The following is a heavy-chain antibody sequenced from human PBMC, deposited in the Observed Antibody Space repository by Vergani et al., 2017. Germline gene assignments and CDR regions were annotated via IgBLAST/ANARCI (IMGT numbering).Heavy chain of an antibody. D-gene: IGHD3-10*01. CDR1: GYTFTSYD. J-gene: IGHJ5*02. CDR3: ARTGYYGSGSYRPHNWFDP. CDR2: MNPNSGNT. Sequence: QVQLVQSGAEVKKPGASVKVSCKASGYTFTSYDINWVRQATGQGLEWMGWMNPNSGNTGYAQKFQGRVTMTRTTSISTAYMELSSLRSEDTAVYYCARTGYYGSGSYRPHNWFDPWGQGTLVTVSS. V-gene: IGHV1-8*01.